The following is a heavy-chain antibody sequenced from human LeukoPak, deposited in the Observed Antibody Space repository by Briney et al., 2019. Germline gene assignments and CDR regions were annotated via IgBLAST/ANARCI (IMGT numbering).Heavy chain of an antibody. Sequence: PGRSLRLSCAASGFTFDDYAMHWVRQAPGKGLEWVSGISWNSGSIGYADSVKGRFTISRDNAKNSLYLQMNSLRAEDTALYYCTKDTTLKLLWFGELWSGMGVWGQGTTVTVSS. D-gene: IGHD3-10*01. CDR3: TKDTTLKLLWFGELWSGMGV. CDR1: GFTFDDYA. V-gene: IGHV3-9*01. J-gene: IGHJ6*02. CDR2: ISWNSGSI.